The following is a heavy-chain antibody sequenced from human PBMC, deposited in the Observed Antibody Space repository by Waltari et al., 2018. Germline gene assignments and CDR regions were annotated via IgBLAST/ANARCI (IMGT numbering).Heavy chain of an antibody. CDR2: IYHSGST. Sequence: QVQLQESGPGLVKPSETLSLTCAVSGYSISSGYYWGWIRQPPGKGLEWIGSIYHSGSTYYNPSLKSRVTISVDTSKNQFSLKLSSVTAADTAVYYCARYPRAAAGLYFDYWGQGTLVTVSS. CDR3: ARYPRAAAGLYFDY. J-gene: IGHJ4*02. CDR1: GYSISSGYY. V-gene: IGHV4-38-2*01. D-gene: IGHD6-13*01.